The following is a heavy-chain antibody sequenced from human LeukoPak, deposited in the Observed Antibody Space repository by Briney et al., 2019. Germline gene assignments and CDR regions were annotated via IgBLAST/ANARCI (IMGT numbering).Heavy chain of an antibody. J-gene: IGHJ3*02. CDR3: ARGGDSSGYYDDAFDI. CDR1: GYTFTGYY. V-gene: IGHV1-2*02. D-gene: IGHD3-22*01. Sequence: GASVKVSCKASGYTFTGYYMHWVRQAPGQGLKWMGWINPNSGGTNYAQKFQGRVTMTRDTSISTAYMELSRLRSDDTAVCYCARGGDSSGYYDDAFDIRGQGTMVTVSS. CDR2: INPNSGGT.